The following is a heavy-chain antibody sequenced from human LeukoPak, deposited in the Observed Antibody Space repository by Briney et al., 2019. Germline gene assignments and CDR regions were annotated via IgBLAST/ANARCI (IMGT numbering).Heavy chain of an antibody. CDR3: ARGGWCRPFDS. V-gene: IGHV3-23*01. CDR1: GFTFSSYA. J-gene: IGHJ4*02. CDR2: ISGSGSST. D-gene: IGHD2-21*01. Sequence: GGSLRLSCAASGFTFSSYAMSWVRLAPGKGLEWVSAISGSGSSTIYADSVKGRFTISRDNSKNTLYLQMNSLRAEDTAVYYCARGGWCRPFDSWGQGTLVTVSS.